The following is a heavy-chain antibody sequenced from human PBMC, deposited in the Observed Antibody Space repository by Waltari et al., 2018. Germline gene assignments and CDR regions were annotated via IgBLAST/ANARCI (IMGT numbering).Heavy chain of an antibody. CDR2: LIPIFGTP. J-gene: IGHJ4*01. CDR3: SRRQIGGPLDL. D-gene: IGHD1-1*01. V-gene: IGHV1-69*12. Sequence: QVHLVQSGAEVKKPGSSVKVSCKASGDTFGRFAIAWGRQAPGQGLEWMGGLIPIFGTPNYAQEFQGRLTITADESANTVFMELGSLRPDDTAVYFCSRRQIGGPLDLWGQGTLVTVSS. CDR1: GDTFGRFA.